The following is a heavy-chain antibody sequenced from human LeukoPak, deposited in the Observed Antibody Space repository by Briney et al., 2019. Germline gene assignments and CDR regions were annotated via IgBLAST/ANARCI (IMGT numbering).Heavy chain of an antibody. J-gene: IGHJ5*02. CDR1: GGTFSSYA. CDR3: ASGGASNGSRGGFDP. D-gene: IGHD2-8*01. V-gene: IGHV1-69*05. CDR2: IIPIFGTA. Sequence: SVKVSCKASGGTFSSYAISWVRQAPGQGLEWMGGIIPIFGTANYAQKFQGRVTITTDESTSTAYMELSSLRSEDTAVYYCASGGASNGSRGGFDPWGQGTLVTVSS.